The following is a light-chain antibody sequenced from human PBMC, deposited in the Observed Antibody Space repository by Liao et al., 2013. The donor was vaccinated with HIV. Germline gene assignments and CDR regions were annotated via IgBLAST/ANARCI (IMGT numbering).Light chain of an antibody. CDR2: QDN. J-gene: IGLJ1*01. CDR3: EAWYFSTGV. Sequence: SYELTQPPSVSVSPGQTASITCSGDKLGDKYACWYQQKAGQSPVLVIYQDNKRPSGIPERISGSNSGTTATLTIRDTQAVDEADYFCEAWYFSTGVFGTGTKVTVL. V-gene: IGLV3-1*01. CDR1: KLGDKY.